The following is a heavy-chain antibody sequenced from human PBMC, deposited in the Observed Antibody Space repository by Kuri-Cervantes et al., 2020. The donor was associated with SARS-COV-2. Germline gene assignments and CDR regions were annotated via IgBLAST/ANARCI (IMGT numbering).Heavy chain of an antibody. CDR3: ATLIAATPWFDP. J-gene: IGHJ5*02. D-gene: IGHD2-15*01. CDR1: GYTLTELS. CDR2: FDPEDGET. Sequence: ASVKVSCKVSGYTLTELSMHWVRQAPGKGLEWMGWFDPEDGETIYAQKFQGRVTMTEDTSTDTAYMELSSLRSEDTAVYYCATLIAATPWFDPWGQGTLVTVSS. V-gene: IGHV1-24*01.